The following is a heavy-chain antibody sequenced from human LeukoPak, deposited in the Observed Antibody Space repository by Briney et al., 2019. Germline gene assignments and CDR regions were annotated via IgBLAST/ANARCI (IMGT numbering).Heavy chain of an antibody. V-gene: IGHV3-23*01. D-gene: IGHD2-2*01. CDR1: GFTFSSYA. CDR2: ISGSGGST. CDR3: AKSPYCSSTSCYPYFDY. Sequence: VGSLRLSCAASGFTFSSYAMSWVRQAPGKGLEWVSAISGSGGSTYYADSVKGRFTISRDNSKNTLYLQMNSLRAEDTAVYYCAKSPYCSSTSCYPYFDYWGQGTLVTVSS. J-gene: IGHJ4*02.